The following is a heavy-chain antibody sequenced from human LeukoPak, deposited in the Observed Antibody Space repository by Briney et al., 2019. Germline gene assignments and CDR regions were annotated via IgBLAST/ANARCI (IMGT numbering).Heavy chain of an antibody. J-gene: IGHJ4*02. CDR3: AKQLGYCSDGSCYFPY. D-gene: IGHD2-15*01. CDR2: ISNNGGYT. Sequence: WVRQAPGKGLEWVSAISNNGGYTYYADSVQGRFTISRDNSKSTLCLQMNSLRAEDTAVYYCAKQLGYCSDGSCYFPYWGQGTLVTVSS. V-gene: IGHV3-23*01.